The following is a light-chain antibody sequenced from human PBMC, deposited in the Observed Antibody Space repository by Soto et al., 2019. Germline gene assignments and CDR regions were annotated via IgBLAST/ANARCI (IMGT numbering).Light chain of an antibody. CDR1: QSVSSN. CDR3: QEYNNWPRT. V-gene: IGKV3-15*01. Sequence: EIVMTQSPATLSVSPGERATLSCRASQSVSSNLAWYQQKPGQAPRLLIYGASTRATGIPARFSGSGSGTEFTLTLSSLHSEDFAVYYCQEYNNWPRTFGKGTRVDIK. CDR2: GAS. J-gene: IGKJ1*01.